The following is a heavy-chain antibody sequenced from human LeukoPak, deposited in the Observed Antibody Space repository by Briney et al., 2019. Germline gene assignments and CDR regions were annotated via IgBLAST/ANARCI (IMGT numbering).Heavy chain of an antibody. V-gene: IGHV4-61*05. CDR1: GVSISSSNSY. D-gene: IGHD6-13*01. CDR2: IYTSGST. CDR3: ARDLSSSWSSFWFDP. Sequence: SETLSLTCTVSGVSISSSNSYWGWIRQPPGKGLEWIGRIYTSGSTNYNPSLKSRVTISVDKSKNQFSLKLSSVTAADTAVYYCARDLSSSWSSFWFDPWGQGTLVTVSS. J-gene: IGHJ5*02.